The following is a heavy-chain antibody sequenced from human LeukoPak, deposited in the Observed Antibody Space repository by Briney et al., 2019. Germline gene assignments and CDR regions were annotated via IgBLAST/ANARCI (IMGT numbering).Heavy chain of an antibody. CDR2: IYYSGST. D-gene: IGHD3-10*01. CDR3: ARVSPRGVIITPNKWFDP. J-gene: IGHJ5*02. V-gene: IGHV4-59*01. Sequence: SETLSLTCTVSGGSISSYYWSWIRQPPGKGLEWIGYIYYSGSTNYNPSLKSRVTISVDTSKNQFSLKLSSVTAADTAVYYCARVSPRGVIITPNKWFDPWGQGTLVTVSS. CDR1: GGSISSYY.